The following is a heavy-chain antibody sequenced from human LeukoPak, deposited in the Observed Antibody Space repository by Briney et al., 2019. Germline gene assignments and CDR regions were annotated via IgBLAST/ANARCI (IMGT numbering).Heavy chain of an antibody. D-gene: IGHD1-1*01. CDR2: INWNNDGI. J-gene: IGHJ1*01. CDR1: GFTFADHA. Sequence: GTSLRLSCVASGFTFADHAMHWVRRAPGQGLEWVTGINWNNDGIVYAASVKGRFTVSRDNAKNTLYLQMNGLRPEDTAFYYCARDDYNTLGYNFHHWGQGTLVTVSS. V-gene: IGHV3-9*01. CDR3: ARDDYNTLGYNFHH.